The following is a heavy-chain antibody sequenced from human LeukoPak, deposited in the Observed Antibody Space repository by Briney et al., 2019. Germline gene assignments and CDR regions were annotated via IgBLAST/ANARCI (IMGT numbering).Heavy chain of an antibody. D-gene: IGHD3-22*01. CDR2: IYYSGST. CDR1: GGSISSGGYY. V-gene: IGHV4-31*03. CDR3: ARGRGYYDSSGYYLIKPKFDY. Sequence: SETLSLTCTVSGGSISSGGYYWSWIRQHPGKGLEWIGYIYYSGSTNYNPSLKSRVTISVDTSKNQFSLKLSSVTAADTAVYYCARGRGYYDSSGYYLIKPKFDYWGQGTLVTVSS. J-gene: IGHJ4*02.